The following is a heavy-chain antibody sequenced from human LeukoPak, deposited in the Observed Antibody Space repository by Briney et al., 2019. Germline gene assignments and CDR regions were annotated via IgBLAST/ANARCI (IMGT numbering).Heavy chain of an antibody. Sequence: GGSLRLSCAASGFTFSSYAMHWVRQAPGKGLEGVADISYDGSNKYYADSVRGRFTIYRDNSKNTLYLQMNRLRAEDRALYYCARGDYLRGGPLGYYFDYWGQGTLVTVSS. D-gene: IGHD2/OR15-2a*01. J-gene: IGHJ4*02. CDR1: GFTFSSYA. CDR3: ARGDYLRGGPLGYYFDY. V-gene: IGHV3-30*04. CDR2: ISYDGSNK.